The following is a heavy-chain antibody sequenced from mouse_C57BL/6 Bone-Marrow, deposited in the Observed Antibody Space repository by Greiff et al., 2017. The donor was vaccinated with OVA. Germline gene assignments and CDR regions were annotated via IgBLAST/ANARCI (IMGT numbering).Heavy chain of an antibody. CDR2: IDPSDSYN. J-gene: IGHJ2*01. V-gene: IGHV1-69*01. CDR3: ARWGNSGYYYFDY. Sequence: QVQLQQPGAELVMPGASVKLSCKASGYTFTSYWMHWVKQRPGQGLEWIGEIDPSDSYNNYNQQFKGTSTLTVDKSSSTAYMQLSSLTSEYSAVYYCARWGNSGYYYFDYWGQGTTLTVSS. D-gene: IGHD3-2*02. CDR1: GYTFTSYW.